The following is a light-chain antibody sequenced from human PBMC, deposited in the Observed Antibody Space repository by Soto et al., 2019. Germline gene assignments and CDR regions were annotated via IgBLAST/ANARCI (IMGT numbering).Light chain of an antibody. V-gene: IGKV3-20*01. CDR2: GAS. Sequence: EIVLTQSPGTLSLSPGERATLSCRASQSVSSSYLAWYQQNPGQAPRLLIYGASGRATGIPDRFSGSGSGPDFTLTISRLEPEDFAVYYCQQYGSSIFTFGPGTKVDIK. J-gene: IGKJ3*01. CDR3: QQYGSSIFT. CDR1: QSVSSSY.